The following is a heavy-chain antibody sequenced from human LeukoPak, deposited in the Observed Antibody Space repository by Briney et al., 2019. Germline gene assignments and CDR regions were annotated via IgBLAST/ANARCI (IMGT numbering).Heavy chain of an antibody. Sequence: GRSLRLSCAASGFTFSSYGMHWVRQAPGKGLERVAVISYDGSNKYYADSVKGRFTISRDNSKNTLYLQMNSLRAEDTAVYYCAKEHTYSSSWYDYYYGMDVWGQGTTVTVSS. D-gene: IGHD6-13*01. V-gene: IGHV3-30*18. CDR3: AKEHTYSSSWYDYYYGMDV. CDR2: ISYDGSNK. J-gene: IGHJ6*02. CDR1: GFTFSSYG.